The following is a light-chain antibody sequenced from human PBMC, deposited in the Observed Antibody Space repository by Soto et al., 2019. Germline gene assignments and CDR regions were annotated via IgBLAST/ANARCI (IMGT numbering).Light chain of an antibody. CDR3: SSYAGSNNWV. CDR2: EVS. V-gene: IGLV2-8*01. CDR1: SSDVGDYNY. J-gene: IGLJ3*02. Sequence: SALTQPPSASGSPGQSVTISCTGTSSDVGDYNYVSWYQQHPGKAPKLMIYEVSKRPSGVPDRFSGSKPGNTASLTVSGLQAEDEADYYCSSYAGSNNWVFGGGTKLTVL.